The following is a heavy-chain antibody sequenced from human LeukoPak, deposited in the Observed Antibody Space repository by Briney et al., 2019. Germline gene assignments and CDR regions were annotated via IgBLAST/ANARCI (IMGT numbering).Heavy chain of an antibody. J-gene: IGHJ4*02. CDR1: GGSISSYY. D-gene: IGHD3-22*01. CDR2: IYYSGST. V-gene: IGHV4-59*01. CDR3: ARDHYDSSGRFDY. Sequence: SETLSLTCTVSGGSISSYYWSWIRQPPGKGLEWIGYIYYSGSTNYNPSLKSRVTISVDTSKNQFSLKLCSVTAADTAVYYCARDHYDSSGRFDYWGQGTLVTVSS.